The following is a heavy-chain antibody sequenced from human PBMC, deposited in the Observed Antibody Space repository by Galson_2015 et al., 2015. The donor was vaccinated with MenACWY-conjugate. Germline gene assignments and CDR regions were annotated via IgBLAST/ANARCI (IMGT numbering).Heavy chain of an antibody. Sequence: SLRIACAASGFTFSSYWMSWVRQAPGKGLEWVANIKQDGSEKYYVDSVKGRFTISRDNAKNSLYLQMNSLRAEDPAVYYCARDLSGDNPLMGVQGTLVTVSS. CDR3: ARDLSGDNPLM. D-gene: IGHD1-14*01. J-gene: IGHJ4*02. CDR2: IKQDGSEK. V-gene: IGHV3-7*03. CDR1: GFTFSSYW.